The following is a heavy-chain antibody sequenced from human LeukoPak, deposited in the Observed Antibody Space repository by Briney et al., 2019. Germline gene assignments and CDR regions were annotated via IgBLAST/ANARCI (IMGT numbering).Heavy chain of an antibody. CDR2: ISASGTLT. D-gene: IGHD6-25*01. J-gene: IGHJ6*04. CDR3: ARDGTPIYSSGWVYMDV. Sequence: GGSLRLSCAASGFSFSSYEMNWVRQAPGKGLEWISYISASGTLTHYADSVEGRFTISRDNAKNSLFLQMNSLRGEDSAVYYCARDGTPIYSSGWVYMDVWGKGTTVTVSS. CDR1: GFSFSSYE. V-gene: IGHV3-48*03.